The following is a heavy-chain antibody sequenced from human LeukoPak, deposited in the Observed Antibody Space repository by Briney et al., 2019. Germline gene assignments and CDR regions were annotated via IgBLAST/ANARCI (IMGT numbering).Heavy chain of an antibody. CDR3: AKDSDNYDILTVKFDY. Sequence: GGSLRLSCAASGFTFSSYGMHWVRQAPGKGLEWVAFIRYDGSNKYYADSVKGRFTISRDNSKNTLYLQMNSLRAEDTAVYYCAKDSDNYDILTVKFDYWGQGTLVTVSS. CDR1: GFTFSSYG. V-gene: IGHV3-30*02. CDR2: IRYDGSNK. D-gene: IGHD3-9*01. J-gene: IGHJ4*02.